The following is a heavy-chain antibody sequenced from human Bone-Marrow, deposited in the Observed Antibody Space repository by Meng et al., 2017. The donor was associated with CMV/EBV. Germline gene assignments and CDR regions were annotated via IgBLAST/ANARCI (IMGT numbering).Heavy chain of an antibody. Sequence: ASVKVSCKASGYTFTSYGISWVRQVPGQGLEWMGWISAYNGNANYAQKLQGRVTMTTDTSTSTAYMELRSLRSDDTAVYYCARALKTATYYYDSSGYYYGYWGQGTLVTVSS. D-gene: IGHD3-22*01. J-gene: IGHJ4*02. CDR3: ARALKTATYYYDSSGYYYGY. V-gene: IGHV1-18*01. CDR2: ISAYNGNA. CDR1: GYTFTSYG.